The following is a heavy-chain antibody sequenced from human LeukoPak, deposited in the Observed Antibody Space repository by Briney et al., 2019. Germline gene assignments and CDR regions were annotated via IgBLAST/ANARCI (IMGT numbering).Heavy chain of an antibody. CDR2: ISYSGST. Sequence: SETLSLTCAVYGGSFSGYYWSWIRQPPGKGLEWIGEISYSGSTNYNPSLKSRVTISVDTSKNQFSLKLSSVTAADTAVYYCARNYYDSSGYYRTPVEFDYWGQGTLVTVSS. D-gene: IGHD3-22*01. CDR3: ARNYYDSSGYYRTPVEFDY. V-gene: IGHV4-34*01. J-gene: IGHJ4*02. CDR1: GGSFSGYY.